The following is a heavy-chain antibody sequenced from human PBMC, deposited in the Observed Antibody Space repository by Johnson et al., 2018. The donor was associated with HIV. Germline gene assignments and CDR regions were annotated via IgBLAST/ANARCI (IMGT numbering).Heavy chain of an antibody. J-gene: IGHJ3*02. CDR2: ISYDGSNK. V-gene: IGHV3-30*04. Sequence: VQLVESGGGVVQPGRSLRLSCAASGFTFSTYAMHWVRQAPGKGLEWVAVISYDGSNKYYADSVKGRFTISRDNSKNTLYLQMNSLRAEDTAVYYCAREPDIWGQGTMVTVSS. CDR3: AREPDI. CDR1: GFTFSTYA.